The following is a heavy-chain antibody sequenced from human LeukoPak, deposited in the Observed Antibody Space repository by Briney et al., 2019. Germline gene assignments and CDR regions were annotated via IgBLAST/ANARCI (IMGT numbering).Heavy chain of an antibody. D-gene: IGHD6-19*01. CDR1: GDSISSASYY. Sequence: PSETLSLTCTVSGDSISSASYYWGWIRQPPGKGLEWIGSISYGGSTYYSPSLKSRVTMSVDTSKNQFSLKLTSVTAADTAVYYCARHITVTYDAFDLWGRGTMVTVSS. CDR2: ISYGGST. CDR3: ARHITVTYDAFDL. J-gene: IGHJ3*01. V-gene: IGHV4-39*01.